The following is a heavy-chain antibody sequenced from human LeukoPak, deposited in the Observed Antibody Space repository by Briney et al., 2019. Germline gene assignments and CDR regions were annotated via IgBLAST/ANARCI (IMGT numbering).Heavy chain of an antibody. CDR2: IYPGDSDT. Sequence: KPGESLKISCKGSGYSFTSYWIGWVRKMPGKGLECMGIIYPGDSDTRYSPSFQGQVTISADKSISTAYLQWSSLKASDTAMYYCARHLDEGYCSSTSCTADDAFDIWGQGTIVTVSS. CDR1: GYSFTSYW. D-gene: IGHD2-2*01. J-gene: IGHJ3*02. CDR3: ARHLDEGYCSSTSCTADDAFDI. V-gene: IGHV5-51*01.